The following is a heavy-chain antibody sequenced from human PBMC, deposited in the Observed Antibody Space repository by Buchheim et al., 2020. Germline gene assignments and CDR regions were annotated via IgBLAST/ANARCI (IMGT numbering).Heavy chain of an antibody. Sequence: QVQLVESGGGVVQPGRSLRLSCAASGFTFSSYGMHWVRQAPGKGLEWVAVISYDGSNKYYADSVKGRFTISRDNSKNTLYLQMNSLRAKDTAVYHCAKDGLWFGELGGMDVWGQGTT. D-gene: IGHD3-10*01. CDR2: ISYDGSNK. CDR3: AKDGLWFGELGGMDV. V-gene: IGHV3-30*18. J-gene: IGHJ6*02. CDR1: GFTFSSYG.